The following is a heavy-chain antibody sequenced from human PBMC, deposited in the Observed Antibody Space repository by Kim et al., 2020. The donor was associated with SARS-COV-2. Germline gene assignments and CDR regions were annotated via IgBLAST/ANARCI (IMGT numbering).Heavy chain of an antibody. Sequence: GGSLRLSCVGSGFTFSTYSMNWVRQAPGKGLEWVSIISNTGGTTFYTDSVKGRFTISRDNSRNTLYLDMISLRVEDTAVYYCANRRPALGSFESWGQGTLVTVSS. CDR1: GFTFSTYS. CDR2: ISNTGGTT. D-gene: IGHD3-9*01. CDR3: ANRRPALGSFES. V-gene: IGHV3-23*01. J-gene: IGHJ4*02.